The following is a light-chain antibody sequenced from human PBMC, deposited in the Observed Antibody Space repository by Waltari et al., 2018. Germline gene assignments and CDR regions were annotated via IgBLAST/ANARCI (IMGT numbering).Light chain of an antibody. CDR1: QYVGSNF. CDR3: HQYGSSPHT. J-gene: IGKJ4*01. Sequence: DIVLTQSPGTLSLSPGERATLSCRASQYVGSNFLAWYQQKPGQAPRRLIYDSSNRATGIPDTFSGSGSGTDFTLTISGLEPEDFAVYHCHQYGSSPHTFGGGTKVEIE. CDR2: DSS. V-gene: IGKV3-20*01.